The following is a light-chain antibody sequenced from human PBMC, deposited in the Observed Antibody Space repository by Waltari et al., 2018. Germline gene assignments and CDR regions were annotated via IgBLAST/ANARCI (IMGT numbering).Light chain of an antibody. J-gene: IGLJ2*01. V-gene: IGLV2-8*01. Sequence: QSALTQPPSASGSPGQSVTISCTGTSRDVGVYNYVSWYQQHPGKAPKLLIYEVFRLPSGVPDRFSGSKSGNTASLAVSGLQAEDEADYYCSSYAGYNTVLFGGGTKLTVL. CDR2: EVF. CDR3: SSYAGYNTVL. CDR1: SRDVGVYNY.